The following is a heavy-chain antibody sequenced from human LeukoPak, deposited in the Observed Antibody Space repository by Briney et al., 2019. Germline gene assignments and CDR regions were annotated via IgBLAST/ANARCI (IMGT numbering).Heavy chain of an antibody. Sequence: GGSLRLSCAASGFTFSSYSMNWVRQAPGKGLEWVSSISSSSSYIYYADSVKGRFTISRDNAKNSLYLQMNSLRAEETAVYYSARGLRYYDSSGYYFQPSDYYYYYMDVWGKGTTVTVSS. J-gene: IGHJ6*03. CDR3: ARGLRYYDSSGYYFQPSDYYYYYMDV. V-gene: IGHV3-21*01. CDR1: GFTFSSYS. CDR2: ISSSSSYI. D-gene: IGHD3-22*01.